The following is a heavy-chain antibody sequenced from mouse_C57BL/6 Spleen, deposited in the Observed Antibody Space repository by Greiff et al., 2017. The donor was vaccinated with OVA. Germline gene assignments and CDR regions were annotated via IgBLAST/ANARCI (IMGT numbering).Heavy chain of an antibody. Sequence: EVKVEESGGGLVQPGGSMKLSCVASGFTFSNYWMNWVRQSPEKGLEWVAQIRLKSDNYATHYAESVKGRFTISRDDSKSSVYLQMNNLRAEDTGIYYCNGYYDYDGDYWGQGTTLTVSS. V-gene: IGHV6-3*01. CDR2: IRLKSDNYAT. CDR3: NGYYDYDGDY. D-gene: IGHD2-4*01. J-gene: IGHJ2*01. CDR1: GFTFSNYW.